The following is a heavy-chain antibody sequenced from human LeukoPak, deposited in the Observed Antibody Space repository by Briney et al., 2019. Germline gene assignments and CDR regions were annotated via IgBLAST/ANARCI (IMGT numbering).Heavy chain of an antibody. CDR3: ARLGFWSGYSPFDY. D-gene: IGHD3-3*01. Sequence: SETLSLTCAVYGGSFSGYYWSWIRQPPGKGLEWMGEINHSGSTNYNPSLKSRVTISTDTSKNQFSLKLTSVTAADTAVYYCARLGFWSGYSPFDYWGQGTLVTVSS. CDR1: GGSFSGYY. CDR2: INHSGST. V-gene: IGHV4-34*01. J-gene: IGHJ4*02.